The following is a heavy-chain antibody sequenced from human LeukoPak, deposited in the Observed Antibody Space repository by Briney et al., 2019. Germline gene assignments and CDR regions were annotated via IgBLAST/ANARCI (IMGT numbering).Heavy chain of an antibody. Sequence: SETLSLTCTVSGGSISSYYWNWIRQPPGKGLEWIGYIYYRGSTSYNPSLQSRVTISIDTSKNQFSLKLSSVTAADTAVYYCARRISIAVGYWYFDLWGRGTLVTVSS. J-gene: IGHJ2*01. D-gene: IGHD6-19*01. V-gene: IGHV4-59*01. CDR2: IYYRGST. CDR3: ARRISIAVGYWYFDL. CDR1: GGSISSYY.